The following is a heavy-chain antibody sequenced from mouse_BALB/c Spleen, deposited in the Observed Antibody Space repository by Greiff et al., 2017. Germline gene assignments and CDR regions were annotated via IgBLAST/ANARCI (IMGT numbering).Heavy chain of an antibody. J-gene: IGHJ3*01. CDR1: GFTFSDYY. D-gene: IGHD2-1*01. CDR2: ISDGGSYT. V-gene: IGHV5-4*02. CDR3: ARDGEGNYDFDY. Sequence: EVQVVESGGGLVKPGGSLKLSCAASGFTFSDYYMYWVRQTPEKRLEWVATISDGGSYTYYPDSVKGRFTISRDNAKNNLYLQMSSLKSEDTAMYYGARDGEGNYDFDYWGQGTLVTVSA.